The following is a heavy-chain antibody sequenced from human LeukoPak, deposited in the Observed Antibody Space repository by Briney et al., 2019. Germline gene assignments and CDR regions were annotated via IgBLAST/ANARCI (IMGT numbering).Heavy chain of an antibody. J-gene: IGHJ4*01. CDR3: ATKTHYFDNSGYPFDY. V-gene: IGHV1-69*15. CDR2: IIPISGTA. D-gene: IGHD3-22*01. Sequence: GSSVKVSCTASGDTFSTYAISWVRLAPGQGLKWMGRIIPISGTAEYAEKFQGRVTITADESTSTAYMELSSLRSEDTAVYYCATKTHYFDNSGYPFDYWGQGTLVTVSS. CDR1: GDTFSTYA.